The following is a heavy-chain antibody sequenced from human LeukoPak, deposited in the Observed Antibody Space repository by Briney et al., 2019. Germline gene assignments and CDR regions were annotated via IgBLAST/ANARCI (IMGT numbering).Heavy chain of an antibody. D-gene: IGHD3-10*01. CDR2: IYYSGST. Sequence: SETLSLTCTVSGGSISSYYWSWIRQPPGKGLEWIGYIYYSGSTNYNPSLKSRVPISVDTSKNQFSLKLSSVTAADTAVYYCARHQGLWFGEFSYGMDVWGQGTTVTVSS. J-gene: IGHJ6*02. CDR3: ARHQGLWFGEFSYGMDV. CDR1: GGSISSYY. V-gene: IGHV4-59*08.